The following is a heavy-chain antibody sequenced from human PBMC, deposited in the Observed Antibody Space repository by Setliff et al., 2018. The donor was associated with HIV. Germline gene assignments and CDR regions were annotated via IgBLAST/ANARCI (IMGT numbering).Heavy chain of an antibody. Sequence: LSLTCSVSGGSIRSHYWSWIRQAPGKGLQWIGNVYYRAKTGATTDHNPSLRSRISISLDVSKNQLSLRLRSVTAADTAIYYCARDVAPPLAGDVWSGNGLWGQGTQVTVS. J-gene: IGHJ4*02. D-gene: IGHD3-3*01. CDR3: ARDVAPPLAGDVWSGNGL. CDR2: VYYRAKTGATT. CDR1: GGSIRSHY. V-gene: IGHV4-59*11.